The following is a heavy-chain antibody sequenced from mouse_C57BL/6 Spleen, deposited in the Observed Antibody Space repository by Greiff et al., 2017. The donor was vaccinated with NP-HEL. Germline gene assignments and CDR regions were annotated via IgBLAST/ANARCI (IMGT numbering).Heavy chain of an antibody. CDR1: DSEVFPIAY. CDR3: ARGHYGSSYWYFDV. Sequence: QVQLQQSGSELRSPGSSVKLSCKDFDSEVFPIAYMSWVRQKPGHGFEWIGGILPSIGRTIYGEKFEDNATLDADTLSNTAYVELNSLTSEDAAIYYCARGHYGSSYWYFDVWGTGTTVTVSS. J-gene: IGHJ1*03. V-gene: IGHV15-2*01. CDR2: ILPSIGRT. D-gene: IGHD1-1*01.